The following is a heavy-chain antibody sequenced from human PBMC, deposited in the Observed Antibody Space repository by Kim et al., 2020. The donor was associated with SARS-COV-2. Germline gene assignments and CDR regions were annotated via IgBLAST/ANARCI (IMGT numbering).Heavy chain of an antibody. J-gene: IGHJ5*02. Sequence: GGSLRLSCAASGFTFSSYSMNWVRQAPGKGLEWVSYISSSSSTIYYADSVKGRFTISRDNAKNSLYLQMNSLRAEDTAVYYCARDRYSSGPNWFDPWGQGTLVTVSS. CDR2: ISSSSSTI. V-gene: IGHV3-48*04. CDR1: GFTFSSYS. CDR3: ARDRYSSGPNWFDP. D-gene: IGHD6-19*01.